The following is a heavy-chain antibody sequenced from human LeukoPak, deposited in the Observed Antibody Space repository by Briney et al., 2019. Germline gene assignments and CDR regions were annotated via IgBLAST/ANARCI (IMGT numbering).Heavy chain of an antibody. D-gene: IGHD3-22*01. CDR1: GFTFSSYA. CDR3: AKHKSEPHKGNTYYYDSSGYYYYGMDF. CDR2: ISGSGGST. J-gene: IGHJ6*02. Sequence: GGSLRLSCAASGFTFSSYAMSWVRQAPGKGLEWVSAISGSGGSTYYADSVKGRFTISRDNSKNTLYLQMNSLRAEDTAVYYCAKHKSEPHKGNTYYYDSSGYYYYGMDFWGQGTTVTVSS. V-gene: IGHV3-23*01.